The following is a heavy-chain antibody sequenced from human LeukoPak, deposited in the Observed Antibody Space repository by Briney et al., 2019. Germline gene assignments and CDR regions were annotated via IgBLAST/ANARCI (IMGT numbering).Heavy chain of an antibody. D-gene: IGHD4-17*01. CDR2: IYYSGST. V-gene: IGHV4-59*01. CDR1: GGSISSYY. CDR3: ARFGDYVHDY. J-gene: IGHJ4*02. Sequence: SETLSLTCTVSGGSISSYYWSWIRQPPGKGLEWIGYIYYSGSTNYNPSLKSRVTISVDTSKNQFSPKLSSVTAADTAVYYCARFGDYVHDYWGQGTLVTVSS.